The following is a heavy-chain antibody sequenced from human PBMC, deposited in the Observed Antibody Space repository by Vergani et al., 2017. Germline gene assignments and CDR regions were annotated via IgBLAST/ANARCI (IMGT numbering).Heavy chain of an antibody. CDR3: AKQYFVSGNYLFDY. V-gene: IGHV3-23*04. Sequence: DVHLAESGGGFFQPGGSLRLSCGASGFTFSSYAMTWVRLAPGKGLQWVSAISGSGGNTFYTDSVKGRFTISRDNSKNMLFLQMNNLRTEDTAIYYCAKQYFVSGNYLFDYWGQGTLVTVSS. CDR2: ISGSGGNT. J-gene: IGHJ4*02. D-gene: IGHD3-10*01. CDR1: GFTFSSYA.